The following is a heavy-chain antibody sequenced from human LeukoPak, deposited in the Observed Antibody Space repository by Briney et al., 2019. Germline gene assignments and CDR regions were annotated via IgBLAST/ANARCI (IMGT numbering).Heavy chain of an antibody. CDR2: INPNSGGT. D-gene: IGHD3-10*01. V-gene: IGHV1-2*06. CDR1: GYTFTGYY. J-gene: IGHJ6*03. CDR3: ARLGGSGSYYKVDYYYYMDV. Sequence: ASVTVSCKASGYTFTGYYMHWVRQAPGQGLEWMGRINPNSGGTNYAQKFQGRVTMTRDTSISTAYMELSRLRSDDTAVYYCARLGGSGSYYKVDYYYYMDVWGKGTTVTVSS.